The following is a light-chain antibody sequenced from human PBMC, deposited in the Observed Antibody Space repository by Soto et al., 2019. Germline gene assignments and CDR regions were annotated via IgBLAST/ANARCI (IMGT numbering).Light chain of an antibody. Sequence: QSVLTQPASVSGSPGQSIAISCSGTNSDIADYNSVSWYQQHPGKAPKLMISEVTYRPSGVSNRFSGSKSGNTASLTISGLQTEDEADYCCSSYSSTSALVFGTGTKVTVL. J-gene: IGLJ1*01. CDR3: SSYSSTSALV. V-gene: IGLV2-14*01. CDR2: EVT. CDR1: NSDIADYNS.